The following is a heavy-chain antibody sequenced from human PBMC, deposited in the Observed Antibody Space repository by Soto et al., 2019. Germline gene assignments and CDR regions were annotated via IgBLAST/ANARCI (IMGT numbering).Heavy chain of an antibody. D-gene: IGHD3-9*01. CDR3: AKDYDILTGYYSDY. CDR2: ISGSGGST. CDR1: GFTFSSYA. J-gene: IGHJ4*02. V-gene: IGHV3-23*01. Sequence: GGSLRLSCAASGFTFSSYAMSWVRQAPGKGLEWVSAISGSGGSTYYADSVKGRFTISRDNSKNTLYLQMNSLRAEDTAVYYCAKDYDILTGYYSDYWGQGTLVTVSS.